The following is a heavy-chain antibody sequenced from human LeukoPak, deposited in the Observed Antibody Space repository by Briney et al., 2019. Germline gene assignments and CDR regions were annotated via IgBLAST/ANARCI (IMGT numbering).Heavy chain of an antibody. Sequence: PSETLSLTCTVSGGSISNYYWSWIRQPPGKGLEWIGYIYYTGSTNYNPSLTSRVNISVDTSKNQFSLNLTSVTAADTAVYYCARWGSIAVARFDYWGQGTLVTASS. CDR2: IYYTGST. D-gene: IGHD6-6*01. CDR3: ARWGSIAVARFDY. CDR1: GGSISNYY. V-gene: IGHV4-59*01. J-gene: IGHJ4*02.